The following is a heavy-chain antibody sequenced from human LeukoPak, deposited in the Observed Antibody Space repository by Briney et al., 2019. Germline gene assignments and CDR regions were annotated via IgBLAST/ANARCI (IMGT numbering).Heavy chain of an antibody. D-gene: IGHD5-24*01. V-gene: IGHV3-23*01. CDR2: IGSSGDST. Sequence: GGSLRLSCAASGFNFVTAAMTWVLQAPGKGLEWVSLIGSSGDSTYYADSVKGRFTISRDNFNHTLSLQMNSLRVEDTAIYYCVKDIQLSTWGLGTMVTVSS. CDR1: GFNFVTAA. CDR3: VKDIQLST. J-gene: IGHJ3*01.